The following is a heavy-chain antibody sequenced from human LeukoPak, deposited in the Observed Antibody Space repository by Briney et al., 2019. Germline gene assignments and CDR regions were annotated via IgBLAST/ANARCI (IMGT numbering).Heavy chain of an antibody. CDR2: IHYSGST. V-gene: IGHV4-59*01. D-gene: IGHD6-13*01. CDR3: ARRVHSSSWSSYFDY. J-gene: IGHJ4*02. CDR1: GGSINSYY. Sequence: SETLSLTCTVSGGSINSYYWSWIRQPPGRGLEWVGSIHYSGSTSYNPSLRSRVTISVDKSKNQFFLKLSSVTATDTAVYYCARRVHSSSWSSYFDYWGQGTPVTVSS.